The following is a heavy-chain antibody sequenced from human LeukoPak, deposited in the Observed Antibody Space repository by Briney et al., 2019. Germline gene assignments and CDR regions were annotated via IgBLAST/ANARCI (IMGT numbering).Heavy chain of an antibody. J-gene: IGHJ2*01. Sequence: PLETLSLTCTVSGGSISSYYWSWIRQPPGKGLEWIGYIYYSGSTNYSPSLKSRLTISVDTSKNQFSLKLSSVTAADTAVYYCARTYGSSGLGYFDLWGRGTLVTVSS. CDR3: ARTYGSSGLGYFDL. D-gene: IGHD6-13*01. V-gene: IGHV4-59*01. CDR2: IYYSGST. CDR1: GGSISSYY.